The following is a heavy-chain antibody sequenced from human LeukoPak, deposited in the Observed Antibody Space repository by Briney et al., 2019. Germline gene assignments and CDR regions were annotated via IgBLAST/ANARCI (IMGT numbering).Heavy chain of an antibody. CDR3: ATDMNNYALGSDP. CDR2: INPDSGAT. J-gene: IGHJ5*02. CDR1: GYTFTDYY. D-gene: IGHD3-10*01. V-gene: IGHV1-2*02. Sequence: ASVKVSCKASGYTFTDYYMHWVRQAPGQGLEWMGWINPDSGATNFAQKFQGRVTMTRDTSISTAYMVLTSLRSDDTAVYYCATDMNNYALGSDPWGQGSLVTVSS.